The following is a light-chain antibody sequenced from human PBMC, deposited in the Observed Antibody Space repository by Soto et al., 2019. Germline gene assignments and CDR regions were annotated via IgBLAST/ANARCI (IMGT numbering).Light chain of an antibody. Sequence: EIVLTQSPGTLSLSPGERATLSCRASQSVSSNSLAWYQRKPGQAPRLLIYGASYRATDIPHRFSGSGSGTDVTLTITRLDPEDFAVYYCQQYRGSPPTFGQGTKVEIK. CDR1: QSVSSNS. J-gene: IGKJ1*01. V-gene: IGKV3-20*01. CDR2: GAS. CDR3: QQYRGSPPT.